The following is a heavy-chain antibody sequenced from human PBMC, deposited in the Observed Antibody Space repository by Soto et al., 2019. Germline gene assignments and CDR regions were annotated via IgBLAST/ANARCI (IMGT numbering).Heavy chain of an antibody. CDR2: IYWDDVQ. V-gene: IGHV2-5*02. CDR1: GFSLSTSRVG. J-gene: IGHJ4*02. Sequence: QITLRESGPTLVKPTQTLTLTCTISGFSLSTSRVGVDWIRQPPGKSLEWLALIYWDDVQRYSPSLKTRLTITKDTSRSQVVLTMTNMDPVDTATYYCAHSPCSGGTCYLFDYWGQGTLVTVSS. D-gene: IGHD2-15*01. CDR3: AHSPCSGGTCYLFDY.